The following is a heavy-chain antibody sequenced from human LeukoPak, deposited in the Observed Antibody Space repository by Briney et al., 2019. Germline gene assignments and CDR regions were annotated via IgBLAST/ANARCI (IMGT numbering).Heavy chain of an antibody. CDR1: RFTLRSYS. J-gene: IGHJ4*02. Sequence: SGGSLRLSCAASRFTLRSYSMSWVRQAPGKGLEWVSAISGSGGSTYYADSVKGRFTISRDNAKNSLYLQMNSLRAEDTALYYCAKDIHSNGDSFDYWGQGTLVTVSS. CDR2: ISGSGGST. V-gene: IGHV3-23*01. CDR3: AKDIHSNGDSFDY. D-gene: IGHD4-17*01.